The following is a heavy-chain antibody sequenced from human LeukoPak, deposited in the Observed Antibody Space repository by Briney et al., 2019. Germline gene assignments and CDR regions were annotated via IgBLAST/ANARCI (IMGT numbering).Heavy chain of an antibody. Sequence: SETLSLTCSVSGDSIGTSSYYWGWIRQPPGKGLEWIGTIYYSGSTYYNPSLTSRVTISVDTSKDQFSLKLSSVTAADTAVYYCARDSSYYDILTGYSTFDYWGQGTLVTVSS. D-gene: IGHD3-9*01. V-gene: IGHV4-39*07. CDR2: IYYSGST. CDR1: GDSIGTSSYY. CDR3: ARDSSYYDILTGYSTFDY. J-gene: IGHJ4*02.